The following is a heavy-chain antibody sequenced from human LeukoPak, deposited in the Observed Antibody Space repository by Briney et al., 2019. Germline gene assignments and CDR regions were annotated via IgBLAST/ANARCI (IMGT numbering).Heavy chain of an antibody. Sequence: ASVKVSCKASGYTFTSYDINWVRQATGQGLEWMGWMNPNSGNTGYAQKFQGRVTITRNTSISIAYMELSSLRSEDTAVYYCARGLLYSSSFPYWGQGTLVTVSS. CDR3: ARGLLYSSSFPY. D-gene: IGHD6-6*01. J-gene: IGHJ4*02. V-gene: IGHV1-8*03. CDR2: MNPNSGNT. CDR1: GYTFTSYD.